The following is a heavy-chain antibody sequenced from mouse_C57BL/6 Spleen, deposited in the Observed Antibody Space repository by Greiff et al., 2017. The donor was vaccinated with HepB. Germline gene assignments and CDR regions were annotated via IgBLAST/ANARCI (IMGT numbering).Heavy chain of an antibody. V-gene: IGHV1-82*01. CDR3: AREGVLRYDY. Sequence: QVQLQQSGPELVKPGASVKISCKASGYAFSSSWMNWVKQRPGKGLEWIGRIYPGDGDTNYNGKFKGKATLTADKSSSTAYMQLSSLTSEDSAVYFCAREGVLRYDYWGQGTTLTVSS. CDR1: GYAFSSSW. D-gene: IGHD1-1*01. J-gene: IGHJ2*01. CDR2: IYPGDGDT.